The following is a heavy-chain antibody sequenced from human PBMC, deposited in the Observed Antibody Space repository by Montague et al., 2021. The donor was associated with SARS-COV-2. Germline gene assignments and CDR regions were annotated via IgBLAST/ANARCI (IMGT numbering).Heavy chain of an antibody. CDR1: GDSVSSNSAA. CDR3: ARDDPYCTNGVCYTGNWFDP. D-gene: IGHD2-8*01. V-gene: IGHV6-1*01. J-gene: IGHJ5*02. Sequence: CAISGDSVSSNSAAWNWIRQSPSRGLEWLGRTYYRSKWYNDYAVSVKSRITINPDTSKNQFSLQLNSVTPEDTAVYYCARDDPYCTNGVCYTGNWFDPWGQGTLVTLAP. CDR2: TYYRSKWYN.